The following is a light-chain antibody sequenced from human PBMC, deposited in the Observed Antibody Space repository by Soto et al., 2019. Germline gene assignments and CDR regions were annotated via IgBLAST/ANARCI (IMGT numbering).Light chain of an antibody. V-gene: IGKV3-20*01. CDR1: QSVSSSY. CDR3: QQFGNSPWT. J-gene: IGKJ1*01. CDR2: GTS. Sequence: PVERSDLPCRASQSVSSSYLAWYQQKSGQPPRLLISGTSNRATGIPDRFSGSGSGRDFTLTISRLEPEDFAVYFCQQFGNSPWTFGQGTKVDIK.